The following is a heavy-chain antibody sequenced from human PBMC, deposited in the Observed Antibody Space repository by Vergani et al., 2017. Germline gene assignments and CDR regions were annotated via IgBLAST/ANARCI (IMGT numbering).Heavy chain of an antibody. V-gene: IGHV6-1*01. CDR1: GDSVSSNSAA. Sequence: QVQLQQSGPGLGKPSQTLSLTCAISGDSVSSNSAAWNWIRQSPSRGLEWLGRTYYRSKWYNDYAVSVKSRITINPDTSKNQFSLQLNSVTPEDTSVYYCARVDKYCSSTSGYTGSLDYWGQGTLVTVSS. CDR2: TYYRSKWYN. D-gene: IGHD2-2*02. J-gene: IGHJ4*02. CDR3: ARVDKYCSSTSGYTGSLDY.